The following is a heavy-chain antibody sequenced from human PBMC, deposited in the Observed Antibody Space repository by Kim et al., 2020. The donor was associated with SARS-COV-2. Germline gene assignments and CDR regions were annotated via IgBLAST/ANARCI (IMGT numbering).Heavy chain of an antibody. Sequence: TVKGRFTSSRDDSKNTLYLQMNSLKTEDTAVYYCTTGPRYGDPKYYFDYWGQGTLVTVSS. V-gene: IGHV3-15*01. J-gene: IGHJ4*02. D-gene: IGHD4-17*01. CDR3: TTGPRYGDPKYYFDY.